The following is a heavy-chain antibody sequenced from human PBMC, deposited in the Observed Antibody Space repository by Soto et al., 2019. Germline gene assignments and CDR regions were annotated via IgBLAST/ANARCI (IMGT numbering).Heavy chain of an antibody. D-gene: IGHD3-10*01. J-gene: IGHJ5*02. CDR1: GFSLTTRGVG. Sequence: QITLKESGPTLVKPTQTLTLTCTFSGFSLTTRGVGVGWIRQPPGKALECLALIYWDDDKRYSPSLQSRLSLTQDTSQNQVVLPMTNVDPVDTATYYCAHIPNYYQFDWFDPWGQGTLVSVSS. CDR3: AHIPNYYQFDWFDP. V-gene: IGHV2-5*02. CDR2: IYWDDDK.